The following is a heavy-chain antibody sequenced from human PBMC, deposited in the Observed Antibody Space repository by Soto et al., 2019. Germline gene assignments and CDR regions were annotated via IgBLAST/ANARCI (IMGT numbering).Heavy chain of an antibody. D-gene: IGHD3-16*01. J-gene: IGHJ4*02. Sequence: EVQLVESGGGLVQPGGSLRLSCAASGFSFSSYWMHWVRQAPGKGLVWVSHINSDGSSTTYTDSVKGRFTISRDNAKNRRYLQMNSLRAEDTAVYYCARLYSYGKPFDYWGQGTLVTVSS. CDR3: ARLYSYGKPFDY. V-gene: IGHV3-74*01. CDR2: INSDGSST. CDR1: GFSFSSYW.